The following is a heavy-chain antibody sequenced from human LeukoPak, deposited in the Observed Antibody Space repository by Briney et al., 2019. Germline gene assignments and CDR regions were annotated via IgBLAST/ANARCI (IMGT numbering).Heavy chain of an antibody. Sequence: GGSLRLSCAASTFTFSSYGMHWVRQAPGKGLDWAAYIRNDASNTYYADSVKGRFSISRDNSKNTLYLQMNSLIPEDTAVYYCAKRAGSAWSAGAWGQGTLVTVSS. J-gene: IGHJ5*02. CDR3: AKRAGSAWSAGA. CDR1: TFTFSSYG. D-gene: IGHD3-10*01. CDR2: IRNDASNT. V-gene: IGHV3-30*02.